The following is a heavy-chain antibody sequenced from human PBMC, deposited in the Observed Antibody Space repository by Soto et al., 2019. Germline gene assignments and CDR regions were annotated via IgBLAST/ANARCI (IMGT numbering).Heavy chain of an antibody. D-gene: IGHD3-10*01. Sequence: EVKLLASGGGLAQPGGSLSLSCAASGFTFSRSVMTWVRQSPGRGLEWVSAISGSGDDTYYADSVKGRFIVSRNNSKNTLLLQMNTLRAEDSGLYYCVKVRATYYHGAGSDYCCQGPLVTVSS. V-gene: IGHV3-23*01. J-gene: IGHJ4*02. CDR3: VKVRATYYHGAGSDY. CDR1: GFTFSRSV. CDR2: ISGSGDDT.